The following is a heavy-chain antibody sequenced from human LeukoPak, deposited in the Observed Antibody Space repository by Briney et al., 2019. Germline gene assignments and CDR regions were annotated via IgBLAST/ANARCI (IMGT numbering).Heavy chain of an antibody. D-gene: IGHD3/OR15-3a*01. CDR2: IYYSGST. J-gene: IGHJ6*02. V-gene: IGHV4-39*01. Sequence: SETLSLTCTVSGGSISSSSYYWDWIRQPPGKGLEWIGSIYYSGSTYYNPSLKSRVTISVDTSKNQFSLKLSSVTAADTAVYYCARLPGLAGYYYYGMDVWGQGTTVTVSS. CDR1: GGSISSSSYY. CDR3: ARLPGLAGYYYYGMDV.